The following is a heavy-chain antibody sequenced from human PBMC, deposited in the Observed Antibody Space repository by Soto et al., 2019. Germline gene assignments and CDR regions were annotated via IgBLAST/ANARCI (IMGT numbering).Heavy chain of an antibody. CDR2: ISAYNGNT. Sequence: ASVKVSCKASGYTFTSYGISWVRQAPGEGLEWMGWISAYNGNTNYAQKLQGRVTMTTDTSTSTAYMELRSLRSDDTAVYYCARGNWGVFSYYYMAFWSKGTTVTVSS. D-gene: IGHD7-27*01. V-gene: IGHV1-18*01. CDR3: ARGNWGVFSYYYMAF. J-gene: IGHJ6*03. CDR1: GYTFTSYG.